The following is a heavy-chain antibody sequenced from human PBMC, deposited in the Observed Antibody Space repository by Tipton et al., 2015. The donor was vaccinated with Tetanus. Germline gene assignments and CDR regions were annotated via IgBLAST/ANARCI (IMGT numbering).Heavy chain of an antibody. CDR1: GDSLSNADYY. CDR2: VSDSGST. CDR3: ARATPSGSYFVRYYSMDV. V-gene: IGHV4-30-4*01. J-gene: IGHJ6*02. Sequence: TLSLTCTVSGDSLSNADYYWSWIRQPPGKGLEWIGYVSDSGSTYSNPSLRSRIIISVDTSKNQFSLILSSVTAADTAVYYCARATPSGSYFVRYYSMDVWGQGTTVVVSS. D-gene: IGHD3-22*01.